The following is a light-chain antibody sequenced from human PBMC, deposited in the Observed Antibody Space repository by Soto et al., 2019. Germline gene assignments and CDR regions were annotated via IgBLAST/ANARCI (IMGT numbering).Light chain of an antibody. J-gene: IGKJ5*01. CDR1: QSVSSN. CDR3: QQYNNWPTIT. Sequence: EIVRTQSPVTLSVSPGERATLSCRASQSVSSNLAWYQQKPCQAHSLIIYGAFTRATGIPARFSGTGSGTEFTPTISSLQSEDFALYYGQQYNNWPTITFGQGTRLEIK. CDR2: GAF. V-gene: IGKV3-15*01.